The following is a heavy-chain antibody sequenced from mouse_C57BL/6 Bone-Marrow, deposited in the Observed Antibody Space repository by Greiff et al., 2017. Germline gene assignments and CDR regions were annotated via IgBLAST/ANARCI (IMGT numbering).Heavy chain of an antibody. V-gene: IGHV6-6*01. D-gene: IGHD1-1*01. Sequence: DVKLVESGGGLVQPGGSMKLSCAASGFTFSDAWIDWVRQSPEKGLEWVAEIRNKANNHATYYAESVKGRFTISRDDSKSSVYLQMNSVRAEDTGIYYCTPHYYGLDYWGQGTTLTVSS. J-gene: IGHJ2*01. CDR3: TPHYYGLDY. CDR2: IRNKANNHAT. CDR1: GFTFSDAW.